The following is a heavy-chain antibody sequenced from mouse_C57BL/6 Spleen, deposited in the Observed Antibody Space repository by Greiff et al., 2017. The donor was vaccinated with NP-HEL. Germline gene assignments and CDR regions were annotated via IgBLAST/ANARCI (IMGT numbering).Heavy chain of an antibody. V-gene: IGHV1-69*01. CDR3: ARVGTTVVATDYYAMDY. CDR1: GYTFTSYW. CDR2: IDPSDSYT. J-gene: IGHJ4*01. Sequence: QVQLQQSGAELVMPGASVKLSCKASGYTFTSYWMHWVKQRPGQGLEWIGEIDPSDSYTNYNQKFKGKSTLTVDKSSSTAYMQLSSLTSEDSAVYYCARVGTTVVATDYYAMDYWGQGTSVTVSS. D-gene: IGHD1-1*01.